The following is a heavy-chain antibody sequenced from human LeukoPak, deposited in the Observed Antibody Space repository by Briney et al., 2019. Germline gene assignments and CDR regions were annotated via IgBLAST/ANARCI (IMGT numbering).Heavy chain of an antibody. Sequence: GGSLRLSCAASGFTFSSYAMRWVRQAPGKGLEWVAVISYDGSNKYYADSVKGRFTISRDNSKNTLYLQMNSLRAEDTAVYYCARGEHEYYDFWSGYHAGYYYYYMDVWGKGTTVTVSS. V-gene: IGHV3-30*01. D-gene: IGHD3-3*01. CDR3: ARGEHEYYDFWSGYHAGYYYYYMDV. J-gene: IGHJ6*03. CDR2: ISYDGSNK. CDR1: GFTFSSYA.